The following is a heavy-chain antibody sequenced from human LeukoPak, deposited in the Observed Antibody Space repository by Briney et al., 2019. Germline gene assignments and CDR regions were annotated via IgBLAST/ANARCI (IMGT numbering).Heavy chain of an antibody. J-gene: IGHJ6*03. D-gene: IGHD3-16*01. CDR2: ISGSGGST. Sequence: GGALRLSCAASGCTFSSYAMSWVRQAPGKGLEWVSAISGSGGSTYYADSVKGRFTISRDNSKNTLYLQMNSLRAEDTAVYYCAKGGGLQSPYYYYYYMDVWGKGTTVTVSS. V-gene: IGHV3-23*01. CDR3: AKGGGLQSPYYYYYYMDV. CDR1: GCTFSSYA.